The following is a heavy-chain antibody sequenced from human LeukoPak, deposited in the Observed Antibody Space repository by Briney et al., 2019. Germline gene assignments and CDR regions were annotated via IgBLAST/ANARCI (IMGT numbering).Heavy chain of an antibody. CDR2: IYYSGST. CDR3: ARAGYYFYYFDY. Sequence: TSETLSLTCTVSGGSISSYYWSWIRQPPGKGLEWIGYIYYSGSTNYNPSLKSRVTISVDTSKNQFSLKLSSVTAADTAVYYCARAGYYFYYFDYWGQGTLVTVSS. D-gene: IGHD3-10*01. J-gene: IGHJ4*02. CDR1: GGSISSYY. V-gene: IGHV4-59*01.